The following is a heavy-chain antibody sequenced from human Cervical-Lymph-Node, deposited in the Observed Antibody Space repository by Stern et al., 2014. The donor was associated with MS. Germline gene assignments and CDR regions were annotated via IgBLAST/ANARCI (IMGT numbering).Heavy chain of an antibody. Sequence: VQLVQSGGGLVQPGGSLRLSCAASGFTFSNYAMNWVRQAPGKGLEWVSTFTGSGGTTYYADSVKGRFTISRDDSKNTLYLQMNSLRAEDTATYYCTKVLWSGVSFYYYAMDVWGQGTTVTVSS. CDR1: GFTFSNYA. CDR3: TKVLWSGVSFYYYAMDV. CDR2: FTGSGGTT. V-gene: IGHV3-23*04. D-gene: IGHD3-3*01. J-gene: IGHJ6*02.